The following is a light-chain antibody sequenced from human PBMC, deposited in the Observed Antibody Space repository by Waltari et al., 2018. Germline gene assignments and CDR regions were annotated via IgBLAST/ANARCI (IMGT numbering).Light chain of an antibody. V-gene: IGLV2-8*01. CDR3: NSYAGSNSVV. Sequence: QSALTQPPSASGSPGQSVSIPCTGTSSDVGTYNAVSWYQQHPGKAPKLIIYDVSERPSGVPDRFSCSKSANTASLTVSGLQAEDEADYYCNSYAGSNSVVFGGGTKLTVL. CDR2: DVS. J-gene: IGLJ3*02. CDR1: SSDVGTYNA.